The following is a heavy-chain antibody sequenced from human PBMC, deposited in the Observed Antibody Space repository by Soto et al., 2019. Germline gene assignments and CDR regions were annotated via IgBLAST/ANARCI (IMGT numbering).Heavy chain of an antibody. CDR3: ARDLRGYSYVPVDD. V-gene: IGHV3-7*01. D-gene: IGHD5-18*01. CDR2: IREDGSEK. CDR1: GFTLSSHW. J-gene: IGHJ4*02. Sequence: GGSLRLSCAASGFTLSSHWMSWVRQAPGKGLEWVANIREDGSEKYYVDSVNGRFTIYRDDAKNSLYLQMNSLRAEDTAVYYCARDLRGYSYVPVDDWGQGTLVTVSS.